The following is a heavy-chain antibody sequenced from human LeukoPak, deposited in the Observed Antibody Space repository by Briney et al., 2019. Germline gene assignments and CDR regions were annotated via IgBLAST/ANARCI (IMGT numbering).Heavy chain of an antibody. V-gene: IGHV1-2*02. D-gene: IGHD1-20*01. CDR1: GYTFTGYY. J-gene: IGHJ4*02. CDR3: AREGIGITGGREYYFDY. CDR2: INPNSGGT. Sequence: ASVKVSCKASGYTFTGYYMHWVRQAPGLGLEWMGWINPNSGGTNYAQKFQGRVTMTRDTSISTAYMELSRLRSDDTAVYYCAREGIGITGGREYYFDYWGQGTLVTVSS.